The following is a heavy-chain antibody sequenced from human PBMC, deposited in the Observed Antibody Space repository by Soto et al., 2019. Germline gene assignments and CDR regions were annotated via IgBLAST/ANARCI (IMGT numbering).Heavy chain of an antibody. Sequence: QVQLVQSGAEVKKPGASVKVSCKASGYTFTSYGISWVRQAPGQGLEWMGWISAYNGNTNYAQNLQGRVTMTTDTPTSTAYIELRSLRSDDTAVYYCARRNTLSRSSSPSSGWFDPWGQGTLVTVSS. J-gene: IGHJ5*02. CDR2: ISAYNGNT. CDR3: ARRNTLSRSSSPSSGWFDP. CDR1: GYTFTSYG. V-gene: IGHV1-18*01. D-gene: IGHD6-13*01.